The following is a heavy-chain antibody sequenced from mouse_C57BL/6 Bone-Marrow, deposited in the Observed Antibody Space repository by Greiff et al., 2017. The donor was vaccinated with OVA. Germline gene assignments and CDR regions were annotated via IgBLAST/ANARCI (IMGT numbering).Heavy chain of an antibody. CDR3: ARRGYSKGYWYFDV. V-gene: IGHV1-47*01. J-gene: IGHJ1*03. Sequence: QVQLQQSGAALVQPGASVKMSCTASGSTFTTYPIEWMKQHHGKSLEWIGNFHPYNDDTKYNEKFKGKATLTVEKSSSTVYLELSRLTSDDSAVYYCARRGYSKGYWYFDVWGTGTTVTVSS. CDR2: FHPYNDDT. D-gene: IGHD2-5*01. CDR1: GSTFTTYP.